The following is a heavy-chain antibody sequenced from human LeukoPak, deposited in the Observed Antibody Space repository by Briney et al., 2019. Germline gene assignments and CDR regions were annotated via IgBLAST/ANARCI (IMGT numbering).Heavy chain of an antibody. Sequence: KPSETLSLTCAVYGGSFSGYYWSWIRQPPGKGLEWIGEINHSGSTNYNPSLKSRVTISVDTFKNQFSLKLSSVTAADTAVYYCAGAKPYSTFDYWGQGTLVTVSS. V-gene: IGHV4-34*01. D-gene: IGHD4-11*01. CDR3: AGAKPYSTFDY. CDR2: INHSGST. CDR1: GGSFSGYY. J-gene: IGHJ4*02.